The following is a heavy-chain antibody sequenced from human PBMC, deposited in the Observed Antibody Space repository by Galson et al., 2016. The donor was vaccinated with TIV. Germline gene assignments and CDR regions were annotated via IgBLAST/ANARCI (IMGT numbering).Heavy chain of an antibody. J-gene: IGHJ6*02. V-gene: IGHV4-34*01. CDR3: ARQVITIPRAGLDV. CDR1: GGSFSGYY. Sequence: SETLSLTCTVYGGSFSGYYWTWIRQPPGKGLEWIGEIDQSGGAKYHPSLKSRVNIFVDTSKHQFFLTLNTVTAADTGLYYCARQVITIPRAGLDVWGRGTAFTVSS. CDR2: IDQSGGA. D-gene: IGHD3-9*01.